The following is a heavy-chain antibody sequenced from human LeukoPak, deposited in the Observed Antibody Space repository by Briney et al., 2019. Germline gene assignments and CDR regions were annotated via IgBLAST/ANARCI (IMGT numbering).Heavy chain of an antibody. CDR1: GYTFSNYA. V-gene: IGHV1-18*01. Sequence: ASVKVSCKASGYTFSNYAISWVRQAPGQGLQWMGWISAYNGNTNYAQKLQGRVTMTTDTSTSTAYMELRSLRSDDTAVYYCARGWFGELLYYYYGMDVWGQGTTVTVSS. J-gene: IGHJ6*02. CDR2: ISAYNGNT. CDR3: ARGWFGELLYYYYGMDV. D-gene: IGHD3-10*01.